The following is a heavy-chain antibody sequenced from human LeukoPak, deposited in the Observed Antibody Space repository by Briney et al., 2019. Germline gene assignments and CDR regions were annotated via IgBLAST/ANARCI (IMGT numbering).Heavy chain of an antibody. Sequence: PGGSLRLSCAASAFTFDNYWMSWVRQAPGKGLEWVGNIKPDGSEKHYVDSVEGRFTISRDNTKNSVYLQMNSLRAEDTAVYYCARERKVGATDFDYWGQGTLVTVSS. V-gene: IGHV3-7*01. CDR3: ARERKVGATDFDY. J-gene: IGHJ4*02. CDR1: AFTFDNYW. D-gene: IGHD1-26*01. CDR2: IKPDGSEK.